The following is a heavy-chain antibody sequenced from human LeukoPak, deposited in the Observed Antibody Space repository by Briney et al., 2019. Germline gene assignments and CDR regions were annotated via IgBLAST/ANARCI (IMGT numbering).Heavy chain of an antibody. CDR2: IHYSGST. Sequence: SQTLSLTCTVSGGSISSGDYYWSWIRQPPGKGLEWIGYIHYSGSTYYNPSLKSRVTISVDTSKNQFSLKLSPVTAADTAVYYCAAWSGYYREYYFDYWGQGTLVTVSS. CDR1: GGSISSGDYY. CDR3: AAWSGYYREYYFDY. J-gene: IGHJ4*02. V-gene: IGHV4-30-4*01. D-gene: IGHD3-3*01.